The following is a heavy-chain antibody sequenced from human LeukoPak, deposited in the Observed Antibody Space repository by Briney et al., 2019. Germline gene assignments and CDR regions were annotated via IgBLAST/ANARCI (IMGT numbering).Heavy chain of an antibody. Sequence: ASVKVSCKASGYTFTGYYMHWVRQAPGQGLEWMGWINPNSGGTNYAQKFQGRVTMTRDTSISTAYMELSRLRSDDTAVYYCASSLPLYCSSTSCYHNWFDPWGQGTLVTVSS. J-gene: IGHJ5*02. CDR3: ASSLPLYCSSTSCYHNWFDP. V-gene: IGHV1-2*02. CDR2: INPNSGGT. CDR1: GYTFTGYY. D-gene: IGHD2-2*01.